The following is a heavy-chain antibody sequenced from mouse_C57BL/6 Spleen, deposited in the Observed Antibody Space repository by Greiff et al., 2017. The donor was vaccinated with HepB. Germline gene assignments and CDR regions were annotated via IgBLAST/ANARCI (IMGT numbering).Heavy chain of an antibody. Sequence: VHLVESGAELAKPGASVKLSCKASGYTFTSYWMHWVKQRPGQGLEWIGYINPSSGYTKYNQKFKDKATLTADKSSSTAYMQLSSLTYEDSAVYYCARGDYGSHWYFDVWGTGTTVTVSS. CDR3: ARGDYGSHWYFDV. CDR1: GYTFTSYW. CDR2: INPSSGYT. V-gene: IGHV1-7*01. J-gene: IGHJ1*03. D-gene: IGHD1-1*01.